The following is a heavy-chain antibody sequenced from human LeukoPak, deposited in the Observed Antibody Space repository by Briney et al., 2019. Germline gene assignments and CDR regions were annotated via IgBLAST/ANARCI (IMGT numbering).Heavy chain of an antibody. Sequence: GASVKVSCKASGYPCSDFPISWVRLAPGQGFEWMGWIITFNGDTNYAQKFRGRVTMTRDTSPNTVDLELRSLTSDDTAVYYCARGPPGNQRFYDSWGQGTLVTVSS. CDR2: IITFNGDT. V-gene: IGHV1-18*01. CDR3: ARGPPGNQRFYDS. CDR1: GYPCSDFP. J-gene: IGHJ5*01. D-gene: IGHD1-26*01.